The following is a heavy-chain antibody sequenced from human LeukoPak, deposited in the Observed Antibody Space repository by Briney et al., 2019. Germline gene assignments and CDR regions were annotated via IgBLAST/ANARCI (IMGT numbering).Heavy chain of an antibody. CDR3: ARHNCCDS. Sequence: GESLKISCKASGYSFSSYSIAWVRQVPGKGLEWMGMIHGGDFNVIYSPPFQGQVTISVDKSINTAYLQWSSLKASDSALYYCARHNCCDSWGQGTLVTVSS. V-gene: IGHV5-51*01. J-gene: IGHJ4*02. CDR1: GYSFSSYS. CDR2: IHGGDFNV. D-gene: IGHD2-15*01.